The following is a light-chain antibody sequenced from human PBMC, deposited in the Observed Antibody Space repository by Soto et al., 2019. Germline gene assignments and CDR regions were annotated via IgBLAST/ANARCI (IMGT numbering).Light chain of an antibody. CDR3: PQYGSSPLP. CDR1: QSVSSSY. CDR2: GAS. J-gene: IGKJ4*01. V-gene: IGKV3-20*01. Sequence: IVLTQKQDTLSLSPGERAALSCRASQSVSSSYLAWYQQKPGQAPRLLIYGASSRATGIPDRFSGSGSGTDFTLTISRLEPEDFAVYYCPQYGSSPLPFGGVTKV.